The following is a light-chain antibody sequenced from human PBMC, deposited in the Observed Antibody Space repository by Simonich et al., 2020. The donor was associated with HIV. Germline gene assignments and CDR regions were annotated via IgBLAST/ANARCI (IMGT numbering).Light chain of an antibody. CDR2: RND. V-gene: IGLV1-44*01. J-gene: IGLJ3*02. CDR1: SSNIGSST. Sequence: QSVLTQPPSASGTPGQRVTISCSGSSSNIGSSTVNWYQQLPGAAPKLLIYRNDQRPSGVPVRFSGSKSGTSASLAISGLQSEEEAAYYCAAWDDSLNGPVFGGGTKVTVL. CDR3: AAWDDSLNGPV.